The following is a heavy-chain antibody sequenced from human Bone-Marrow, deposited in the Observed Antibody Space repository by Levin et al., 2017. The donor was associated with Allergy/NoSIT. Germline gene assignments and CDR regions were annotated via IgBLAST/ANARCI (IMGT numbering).Heavy chain of an antibody. Sequence: PSETLSLTCTVSGASIRNLYWNWIRRAPGKGLEWMGYMSDSGASDYNPSLNSRVTISLDASKNQFSLNLTSVTAADTAVYYCAGLSGSENYHWFDPWGQGTLVTVSS. CDR3: AGLSGSENYHWFDP. CDR2: MSDSGAS. CDR1: GASIRNLY. D-gene: IGHD3-10*01. J-gene: IGHJ5*02. V-gene: IGHV4-59*11.